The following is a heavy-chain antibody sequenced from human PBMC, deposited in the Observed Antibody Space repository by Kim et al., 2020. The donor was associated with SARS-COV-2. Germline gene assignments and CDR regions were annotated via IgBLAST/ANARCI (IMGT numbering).Heavy chain of an antibody. V-gene: IGHV7-4-1*02. Sequence: QGFTGRFVFSLDTSVSTAYLQISSLKAEDTAVYYCARGGDSGSYNDAFDIWGQGTMVTVSS. J-gene: IGHJ3*02. D-gene: IGHD1-26*01. CDR3: ARGGDSGSYNDAFDI.